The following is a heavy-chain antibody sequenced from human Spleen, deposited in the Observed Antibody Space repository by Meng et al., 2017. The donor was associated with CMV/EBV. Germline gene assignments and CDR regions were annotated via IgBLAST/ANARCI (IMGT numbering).Heavy chain of an antibody. CDR3: ARSRVLSTSTSRPPTYGMDV. CDR2: VIPMVGRT. J-gene: IGHJ6*02. V-gene: IGHV1-69*10. D-gene: IGHD2/OR15-2a*01. Sequence: SVKVSCKASGYAFTSYGVSWVRQAPGQGLEWMGGVIPMVGRTNYGQKFQGRVTITADKSATTAHMEPHSLKSEDTAVYYCARSRVLSTSTSRPPTYGMDVWGQGTTVTVS. CDR1: GYAFTSYG.